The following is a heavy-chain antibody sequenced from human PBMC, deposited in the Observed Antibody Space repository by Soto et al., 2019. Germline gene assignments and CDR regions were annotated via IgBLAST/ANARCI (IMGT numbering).Heavy chain of an antibody. Sequence: EVQLLESGGGLVQPGGSLRLSCAASGITISNYPMSWVRQAPGKGLDWVSGISGSGDRTYYADSAEGRFTISKDISKNSLSLQLDSLGVEDTAVYFCVKDDGGYPSTAPLWGQGTLGTVSS. D-gene: IGHD3-22*01. CDR2: ISGSGDRT. CDR3: VKDDGGYPSTAPL. V-gene: IGHV3-23*01. CDR1: GITISNYP. J-gene: IGHJ4*02.